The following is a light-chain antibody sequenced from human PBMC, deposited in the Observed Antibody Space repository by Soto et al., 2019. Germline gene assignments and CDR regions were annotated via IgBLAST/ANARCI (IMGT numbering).Light chain of an antibody. CDR2: GAS. V-gene: IGKV3-20*01. Sequence: DIVLTQYPGTLSLSPGERATLSCRASQSVSSNNLAWYQQRPGQAPRVVIYGASTRATGIPERFSGSGSGTDFALTINSLEPEDSAVDYCQQYGSSPWTVGQGTKVDIK. J-gene: IGKJ1*01. CDR1: QSVSSNN. CDR3: QQYGSSPWT.